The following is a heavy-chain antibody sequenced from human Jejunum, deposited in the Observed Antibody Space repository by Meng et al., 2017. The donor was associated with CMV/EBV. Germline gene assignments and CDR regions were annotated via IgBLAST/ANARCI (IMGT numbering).Heavy chain of an antibody. D-gene: IGHD4-23*01. CDR2: ITSSGDRI. V-gene: IGHV3-48*03. CDR3: ARVVKGGNYLEY. J-gene: IGHJ4*02. Sequence: TGFNFSNFEMSWVRQSPRRGLEWLAYITSSGDRIHYADSVKGRFTISRDNAKNSLYLQMNSLRAEDTAVYYCARVVKGGNYLEYWGQGTLVTVSS. CDR1: GFNFSNFE.